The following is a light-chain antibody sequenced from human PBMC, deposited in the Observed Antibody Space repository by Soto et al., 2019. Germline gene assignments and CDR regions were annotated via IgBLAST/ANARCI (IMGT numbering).Light chain of an antibody. CDR1: QSVGSY. J-gene: IGKJ4*01. Sequence: EIMLTLSPGTLSVSPGDRVTLSCRASQSVGSYLAWYQHKPGQAPRLLISDASNRATGIPARFSGSGSETDFTLTISSLEPEDSAVYYCQQRSNWPSLTFGGGTKVDI. CDR3: QQRSNWPSLT. V-gene: IGKV3-11*01. CDR2: DAS.